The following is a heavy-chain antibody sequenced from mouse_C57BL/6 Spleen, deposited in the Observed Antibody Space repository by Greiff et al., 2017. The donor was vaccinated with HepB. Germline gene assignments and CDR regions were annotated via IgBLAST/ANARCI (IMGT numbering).Heavy chain of an antibody. J-gene: IGHJ3*01. D-gene: IGHD2-4*01. CDR3: ARSDDYDGGGFAY. CDR2: INPNNGGT. Sequence: EVQLQQSGPELVKPGASVKIPCKASGYTFTDYNMDWVKQSHGKSLEWIGDINPNNGGTIYNQKFKGKATLTVDKSSSTAYMELRSLTSEDTAVYYCARSDDYDGGGFAYWGQGTLVTVSA. V-gene: IGHV1-18*01. CDR1: GYTFTDYN.